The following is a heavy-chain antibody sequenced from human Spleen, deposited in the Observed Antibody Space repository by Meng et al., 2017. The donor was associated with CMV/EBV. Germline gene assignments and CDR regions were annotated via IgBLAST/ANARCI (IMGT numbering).Heavy chain of an antibody. V-gene: IGHV1-2*02. CDR3: ARETDYDFWSGYYLGGYNWFDP. CDR1: YY. J-gene: IGHJ5*02. CDR2: INPNSGGT. Sequence: YYMHWVRKAPGQGLEWMGWINPNSGGTSYAQKFQGKVTMTRDTSISTAYMELSRLRSDDTAVYYCARETDYDFWSGYYLGGYNWFDPWGQGTLVTVSS. D-gene: IGHD3-3*01.